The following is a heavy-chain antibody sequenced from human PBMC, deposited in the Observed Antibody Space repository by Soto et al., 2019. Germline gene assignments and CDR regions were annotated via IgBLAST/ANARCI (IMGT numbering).Heavy chain of an antibody. D-gene: IGHD3-16*01. CDR2: IKQDGSEK. J-gene: IGHJ3*02. CDR3: ATWGVSWDAFDI. V-gene: IGHV3-7*05. Sequence: GGSLRLSCAASGFTFSSYWMSWVRQAPGKGLEWVANIKQDGSEKYYVDSVEGRFTISRDNAKNSLYLQMNSLRAEDTAVYYCATWGVSWDAFDIWGQGTMVTVSS. CDR1: GFTFSSYW.